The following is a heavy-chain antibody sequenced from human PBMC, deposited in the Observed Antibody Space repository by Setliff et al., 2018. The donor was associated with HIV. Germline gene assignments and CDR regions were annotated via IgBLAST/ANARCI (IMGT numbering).Heavy chain of an antibody. CDR1: GGSFSGYY. D-gene: IGHD3-3*01. CDR3: ARGSRQLTIFGVVFKTNYYFMDV. V-gene: IGHV4-34*01. J-gene: IGHJ6*03. Sequence: PSETLSLTCAVYGGSFSGYYWSWIRQPPGKGLEWIGEINHDRTTNYNPSLKSRVTISVDTSKNQFSLTLNSVTAAETAVYYCARGSRQLTIFGVVFKTNYYFMDVWGKGTAVTVSS. CDR2: INHDRTT.